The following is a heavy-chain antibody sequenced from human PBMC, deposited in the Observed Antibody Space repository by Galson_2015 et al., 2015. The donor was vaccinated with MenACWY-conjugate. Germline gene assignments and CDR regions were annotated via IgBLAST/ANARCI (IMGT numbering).Heavy chain of an antibody. CDR2: IYDSGTT. Sequence: LSLTCTVSGGSASSSGYYWTWLRQPPGKGLEWIGLIYDSGTTKYNPSLKGRVTISLDTSKNQVSLKLSSVTAADTAVYCCAREFSYWGQGTLVTVSS. J-gene: IGHJ4*02. CDR3: AREFSY. V-gene: IGHV4-61*08. D-gene: IGHD2/OR15-2a*01. CDR1: GGSASSSGYY.